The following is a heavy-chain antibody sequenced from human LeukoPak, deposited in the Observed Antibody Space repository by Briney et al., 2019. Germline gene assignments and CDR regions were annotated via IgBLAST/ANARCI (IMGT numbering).Heavy chain of an antibody. CDR1: GGSFSGYY. CDR3: ARHGDPGRGDAFDI. V-gene: IGHV4-34*01. J-gene: IGHJ3*02. Sequence: SETLPLTCAVYGGSFSGYYWSWIRQPPGKGLEWIGEINHSGSTNYNPSLKSRVTISVDTSKNQFPLKLSSVTAADTAVYYCARHGDPGRGDAFDIWGQGTMVTVSS. D-gene: IGHD7-27*01. CDR2: INHSGST.